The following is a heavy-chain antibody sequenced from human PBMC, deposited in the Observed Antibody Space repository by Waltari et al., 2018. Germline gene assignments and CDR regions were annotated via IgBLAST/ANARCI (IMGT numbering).Heavy chain of an antibody. J-gene: IGHJ5*02. CDR1: GGSFSGYY. CDR2: INHSGST. V-gene: IGHV4-34*01. D-gene: IGHD1-7*01. CDR3: AREELGSAATFDP. Sequence: QVQLQQWGAGLLKPSETLSLTRAVYGGSFSGYYWSWIRPPPGKGLEWIGEINHSGSTNYNPSLKSRVTISVDTSKNQFSLKLSSVTAADTAVYYCAREELGSAATFDPWGQGTLVTVSS.